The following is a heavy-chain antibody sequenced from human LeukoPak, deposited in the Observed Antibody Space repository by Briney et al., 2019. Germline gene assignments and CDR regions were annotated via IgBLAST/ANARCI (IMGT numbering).Heavy chain of an antibody. Sequence: PSETLSLTCTVSGGSISSGDYYWSWIRQPPGKGLEWIGYIYYSGSTYYNPSLKSRVTISVDTSKNQFSLKLSSVTAADTAVYYCARSRGVTPYDYWGQGTLVTVSS. D-gene: IGHD2-21*02. CDR1: GGSISSGDYY. J-gene: IGHJ4*02. CDR3: ARSRGVTPYDY. CDR2: IYYSGST. V-gene: IGHV4-30-4*01.